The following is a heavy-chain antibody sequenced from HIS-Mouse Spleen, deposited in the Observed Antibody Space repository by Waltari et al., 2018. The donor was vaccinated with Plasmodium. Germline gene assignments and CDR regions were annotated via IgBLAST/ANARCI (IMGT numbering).Heavy chain of an antibody. Sequence: QVQLQQWGAGLLKPSETLSLTCPVYGGSFSGYYWSWNRQPPGKGLEWIGEIHHSGSTNYTPSLKSRVTISVDTSKNQFSLKLSSVTAADTAVYYCARGPGYSSGWYYFDYWGQGTLVTVSS. D-gene: IGHD6-19*01. V-gene: IGHV4-34*01. CDR2: IHHSGST. CDR1: GGSFSGYY. CDR3: ARGPGYSSGWYYFDY. J-gene: IGHJ4*02.